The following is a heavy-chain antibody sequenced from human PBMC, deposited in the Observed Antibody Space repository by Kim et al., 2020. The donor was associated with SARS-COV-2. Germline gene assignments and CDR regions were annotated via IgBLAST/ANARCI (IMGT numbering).Heavy chain of an antibody. CDR2: IIPIFGTA. CDR1: GGTFSSYA. Sequence: SVKVSCKASGGTFSSYAISWVRQAPGQGLEWMGGIIPIFGTANYAQKFQGRVTITADASTSTAYMELSSLRSEDTAVYYCAKGSSGYSTYFDYWGQGTLVTVSS. J-gene: IGHJ4*02. D-gene: IGHD3-22*01. V-gene: IGHV1-69*13. CDR3: AKGSSGYSTYFDY.